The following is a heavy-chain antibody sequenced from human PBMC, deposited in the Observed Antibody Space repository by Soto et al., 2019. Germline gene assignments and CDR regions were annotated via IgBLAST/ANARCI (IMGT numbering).Heavy chain of an antibody. J-gene: IGHJ4*02. D-gene: IGHD6-13*01. V-gene: IGHV1-69*13. CDR1: GGSFSSYA. CDR3: ARARQQLAYFDY. Sequence: VKVSFKASGGSFSSYAMSWVRQAPGQGLEWMGGIIPIFGTANYAQKFQGRVTITADESTSTAYMELSSLRSEDTAVYYCARARQQLAYFDYWGQGTLVTVSS. CDR2: IIPIFGTA.